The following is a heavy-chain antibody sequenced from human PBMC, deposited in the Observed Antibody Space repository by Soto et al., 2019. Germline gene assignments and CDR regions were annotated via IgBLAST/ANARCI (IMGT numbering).Heavy chain of an antibody. V-gene: IGHV5-10-1*01. D-gene: IGHD3-22*01. J-gene: IGHJ4*02. CDR1: GYSFTTYW. Sequence: GESLKISCKGSGYSFTTYWISWVRQMPGEGLEWMGRIDPSDSYTNYSPSFQGHVTISADKSISTAYLQWSSLKASDTAMYYCARHLSHYDSSGSDFWGQGTLVTVYS. CDR3: ARHLSHYDSSGSDF. CDR2: IDPSDSYT.